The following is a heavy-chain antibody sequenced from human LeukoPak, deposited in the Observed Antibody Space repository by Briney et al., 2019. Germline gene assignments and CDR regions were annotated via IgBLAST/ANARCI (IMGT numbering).Heavy chain of an antibody. J-gene: IGHJ5*02. Sequence: SAKVSCKTSGGTFTSYAITWVRQAPGQGLEWMGKIIPISGITNYAQKFQGRVTFTADESTSTAYMELSSLRSEDTALYYCARKLRLGGNWFDPWGQGTLVTVSS. V-gene: IGHV1-69*13. D-gene: IGHD3-16*01. CDR3: ARKLRLGGNWFDP. CDR2: IIPISGIT. CDR1: GGTFTSYA.